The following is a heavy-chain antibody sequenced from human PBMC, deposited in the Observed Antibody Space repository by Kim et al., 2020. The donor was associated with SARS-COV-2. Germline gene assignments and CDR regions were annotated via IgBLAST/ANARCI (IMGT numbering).Heavy chain of an antibody. CDR2: INAGNGNT. D-gene: IGHD3-9*01. V-gene: IGHV1-3*01. CDR1: GYTFTSYA. J-gene: IGHJ4*02. CDR3: ARTEVDILTGYYTGTPTDY. Sequence: ASVKVSCKASGYTFTSYAMHWVRQAPGQRLEWMGWINAGNGNTKYSQKFQGRVTITRDTSASTAYMELSSLRSEDTAVYYCARTEVDILTGYYTGTPTDYWGQGTLVTVSS.